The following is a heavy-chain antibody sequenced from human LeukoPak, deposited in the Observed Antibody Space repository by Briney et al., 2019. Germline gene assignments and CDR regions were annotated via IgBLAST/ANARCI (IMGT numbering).Heavy chain of an antibody. CDR2: IRYDGSNN. J-gene: IGHJ6*03. CDR1: GFTFSSYG. D-gene: IGHD2-2*01. CDR3: AKDVVVVPFANYFYYMDV. Sequence: GGSLRLSCAASGFTFSSYGMHWVRQAPGKGLEWVAFIRYDGSNNYYEDSVKGRLTISRDNSKNTLYLQMSSLRAEDTAVYYCAKDVVVVPFANYFYYMDVWGKGTTVTVSS. V-gene: IGHV3-30*02.